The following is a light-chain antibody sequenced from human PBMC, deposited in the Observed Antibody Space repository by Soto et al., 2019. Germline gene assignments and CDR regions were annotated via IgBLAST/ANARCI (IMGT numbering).Light chain of an antibody. V-gene: IGKV3-20*01. Sequence: EIVLTQSPGTLSLSPGERATLSCRASQSLANSFLTWYQQKPGQTPRLLIYGASTRATGIPNRFSGSGSGTDFTLTISRLEPEDFAVYYCQKYGTSPLTFGGGTKVEIK. CDR2: GAS. CDR1: QSLANSF. CDR3: QKYGTSPLT. J-gene: IGKJ4*01.